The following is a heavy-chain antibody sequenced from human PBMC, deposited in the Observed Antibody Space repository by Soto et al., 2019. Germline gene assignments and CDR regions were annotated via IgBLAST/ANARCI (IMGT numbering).Heavy chain of an antibody. J-gene: IGHJ4*02. Sequence: SETLSLTCAVYGGSFSGYYWGWIRQPPGKGLEWIGEVNHSGSTNYNPSLKSRVTISVDTSKNQFSLKLSSVTAAGTAVYYCARGRVLSPPRSFDYWGQGTLVTVSS. CDR2: VNHSGST. CDR3: ARGRVLSPPRSFDY. V-gene: IGHV4-34*01. D-gene: IGHD2-8*01. CDR1: GGSFSGYY.